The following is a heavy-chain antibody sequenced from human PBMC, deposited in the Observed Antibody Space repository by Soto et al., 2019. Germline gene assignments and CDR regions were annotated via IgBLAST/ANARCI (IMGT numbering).Heavy chain of an antibody. CDR3: ARGADYGDWYYFDY. Sequence: SVKVSCKASGGTFSSYAISWVRQAPGQGLEWMGGIIPIFGTANYAQKFQGRVTTTADKSTSTAYMELSSLRSEDTAVYYCARGADYGDWYYFDYWGQGTLVTVSS. CDR2: IIPIFGTA. D-gene: IGHD4-17*01. CDR1: GGTFSSYA. V-gene: IGHV1-69*06. J-gene: IGHJ4*02.